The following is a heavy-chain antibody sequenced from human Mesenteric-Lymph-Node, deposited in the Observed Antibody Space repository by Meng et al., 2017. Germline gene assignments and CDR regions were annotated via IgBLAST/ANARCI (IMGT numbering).Heavy chain of an antibody. Sequence: GESLKISCAASGFTFSSYSMNWVRQAPGKGLEWVSRINSDGISTTYADSVKGRFTISRDNAKNTLFLQMNSLTAEDTAVYYCARFSGSYYYYYYGMDVWGQGTTVTVSS. J-gene: IGHJ6*02. V-gene: IGHV3-74*01. CDR3: ARFSGSYYYYYYGMDV. CDR1: GFTFSSYS. CDR2: INSDGIST. D-gene: IGHD1-26*01.